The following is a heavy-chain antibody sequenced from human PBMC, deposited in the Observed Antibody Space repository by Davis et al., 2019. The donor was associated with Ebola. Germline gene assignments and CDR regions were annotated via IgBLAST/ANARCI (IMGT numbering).Heavy chain of an antibody. CDR3: AKAHWAIVVVPAASDY. Sequence: PGGSLRLSCAASGFTFSSYGMHWVRQAPGKGLEWVAVISYDGGNKYYVNSVKGRFTISRDNSKNTLYLQMNSLRAEDTAVYYCAKAHWAIVVVPAASDYWGQGTLVTVSS. V-gene: IGHV3-30*18. D-gene: IGHD2-2*01. J-gene: IGHJ4*02. CDR1: GFTFSSYG. CDR2: ISYDGGNK.